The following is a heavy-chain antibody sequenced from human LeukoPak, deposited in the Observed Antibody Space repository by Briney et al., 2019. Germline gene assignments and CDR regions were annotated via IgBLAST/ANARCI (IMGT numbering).Heavy chain of an antibody. D-gene: IGHD3-3*01. V-gene: IGHV3-23*01. Sequence: GGSLRLSCAASGFTFSSYAMSWVRQAPGKGLEWVSAISGSGGSTYYADSVKGRFTISRDNSKNTLYLQMNSQRAEDTAVYYCAKEPRFLEWLPNYFDYWGQGTLVTVSS. CDR3: AKEPRFLEWLPNYFDY. CDR1: GFTFSSYA. CDR2: ISGSGGST. J-gene: IGHJ4*02.